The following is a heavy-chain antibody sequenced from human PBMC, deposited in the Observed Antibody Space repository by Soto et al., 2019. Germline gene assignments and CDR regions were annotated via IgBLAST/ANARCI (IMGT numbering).Heavy chain of an antibody. Sequence: PGGSLRLSGAASGFSFSSCEMSWVRQAPGKGLEWVSYISGSGTSTQYSDSVKGRFTISRDNAKNSLHLQMNSLGAEDTAVYYCASKIVTPGYHYYDYWGQGTLVTVSS. J-gene: IGHJ4*02. V-gene: IGHV3-48*03. CDR1: GFSFSSCE. CDR3: ASKIVTPGYHYYDY. CDR2: ISGSGTST. D-gene: IGHD3-9*01.